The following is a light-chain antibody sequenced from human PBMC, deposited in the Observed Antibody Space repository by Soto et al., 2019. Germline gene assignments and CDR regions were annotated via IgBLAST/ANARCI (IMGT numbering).Light chain of an antibody. Sequence: DIQMTQSPSTLSGSVGDRVTITCRASHTISSWLAWYQQKPGKAPKLLIYKASTLKSGVPSRFSGSGSGTEFTLTISSLQPDDFATYYCQRYNSYSEAFGQGTKVDIK. V-gene: IGKV1-5*03. CDR1: HTISSW. CDR2: KAS. CDR3: QRYNSYSEA. J-gene: IGKJ1*01.